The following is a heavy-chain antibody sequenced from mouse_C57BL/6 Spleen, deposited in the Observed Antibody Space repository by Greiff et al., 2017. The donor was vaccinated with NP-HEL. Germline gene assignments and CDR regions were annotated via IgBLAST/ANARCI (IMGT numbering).Heavy chain of an antibody. J-gene: IGHJ2*01. CDR1: GYTFTDYY. D-gene: IGHD2-12*01. V-gene: IGHV1-26*01. CDR3: ARSEKNNYGNYYFDY. CDR2: INPNNGGT. Sequence: EVQLQQSGPELVKPGASVKISCKASGYTFTDYYMNWVKQSHGKSLEWIGDINPNNGGTSYNQKFKGKATLTVDKSSSTAYMELRSLTSEDSAVYYCARSEKNNYGNYYFDYWGQGTTLTVSS.